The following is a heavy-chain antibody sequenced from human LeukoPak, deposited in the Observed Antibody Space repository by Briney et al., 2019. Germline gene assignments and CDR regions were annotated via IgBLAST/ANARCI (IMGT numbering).Heavy chain of an antibody. CDR2: IYYSGST. D-gene: IGHD3-22*01. J-gene: IGHJ4*02. CDR3: ARVTGYIVEDYFDY. CDR1: GGSISSYY. Sequence: PSETLSLTCSVSGGSISSYYWSWIRQPPGKGLEWIGYIYYSGSTNYNPSLKSRVTISVDTSKNQFSLRLSSVTAADTAVYYCARVTGYIVEDYFDYWGQGTLVAVSS. V-gene: IGHV4-59*01.